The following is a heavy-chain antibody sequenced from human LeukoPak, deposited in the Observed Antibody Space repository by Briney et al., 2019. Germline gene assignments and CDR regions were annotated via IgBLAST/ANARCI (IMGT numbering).Heavy chain of an antibody. CDR1: GFTFSNYG. J-gene: IGHJ6*02. CDR2: LSHDGTNK. D-gene: IGHD5-18*01. CDR3: AKSDTGLVEPYYYYGMDV. Sequence: GGSLRLSCAASGFTFSNYGMHWVRQVPGKGLEWVTILSHDGTNKYYADSVRVRFTISRENSKNTLYLQMNSLRAEDTAVYYCAKSDTGLVEPYYYYGMDVWGQGTTVIVSS. V-gene: IGHV3-30*18.